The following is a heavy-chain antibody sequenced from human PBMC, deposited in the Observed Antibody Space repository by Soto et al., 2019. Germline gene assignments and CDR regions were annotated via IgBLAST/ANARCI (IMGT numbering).Heavy chain of an antibody. CDR3: AKLPIRITMVRGVIRHLCYFDY. D-gene: IGHD3-10*01. J-gene: IGHJ4*02. Sequence: GGSLRLSCAASGFTFSSYAMSWVRQAPGKGLEWVSAISGSGGSTYYADSVKGRFTISRDNSKNTLYLQMNSLRAEDTAVYYCAKLPIRITMVRGVIRHLCYFDYWGQGTLVTVSS. CDR1: GFTFSSYA. V-gene: IGHV3-23*01. CDR2: ISGSGGST.